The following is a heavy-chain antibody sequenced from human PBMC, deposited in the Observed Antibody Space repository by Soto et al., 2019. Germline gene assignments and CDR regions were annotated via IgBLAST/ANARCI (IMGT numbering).Heavy chain of an antibody. CDR3: AKDPLLDY. V-gene: IGHV3-30*18. CDR1: GFTFSSYG. CDR2: ISYDGSNK. D-gene: IGHD2-15*01. Sequence: LRLSCAASGFTFSSYGMHWVRQAPGQGLEWVAVISYDGSNKKYVDSVKGRFSISRDNSKNTVYLQMNSLRAEDSGVYYCAKDPLLDYWGQGTLVNVSS. J-gene: IGHJ4*02.